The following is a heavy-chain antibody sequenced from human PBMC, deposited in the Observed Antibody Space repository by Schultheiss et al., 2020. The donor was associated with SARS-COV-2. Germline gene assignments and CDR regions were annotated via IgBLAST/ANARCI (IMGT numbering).Heavy chain of an antibody. V-gene: IGHV3-74*01. CDR2: INSDGSST. J-gene: IGHJ4*02. CDR1: GFTFSSYS. Sequence: GGSLRLSCAASGFTFSSYSMNWVRQAPGKGLEWVSRINSDGSSTSYADSVKGRFTISRDNAKNSLYLQMNSLRDEDTAVYYCARARYWGQGTLVTVSS. CDR3: ARARY.